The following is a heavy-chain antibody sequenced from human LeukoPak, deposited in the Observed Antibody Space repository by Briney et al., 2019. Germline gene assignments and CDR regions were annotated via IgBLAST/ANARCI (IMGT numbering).Heavy chain of an antibody. CDR3: ARRYCSSTNCFAFDS. Sequence: GGSLRLSCAASGFTFSSYSMNWVRQAPGKGLEWVSSISASSKYIYDADSVKGRFSISRDNAKNSLYLQMNSLRAEDTAVYYCARRYCSSTNCFAFDSWGQGTLVTVSS. V-gene: IGHV3-21*01. CDR1: GFTFSSYS. J-gene: IGHJ4*02. CDR2: ISASSKYI. D-gene: IGHD2-2*01.